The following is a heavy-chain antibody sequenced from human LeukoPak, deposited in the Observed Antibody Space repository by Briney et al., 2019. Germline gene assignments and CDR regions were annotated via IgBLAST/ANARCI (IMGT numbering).Heavy chain of an antibody. Sequence: GGSLRLSCAASGFTFNTYWMHWVRQAPGKGLVWVSRINSDGSSTSYADSVKGRFTISRDNAKNTLYLQMNSLRAEDTAVYYCASFALSDYYYYGMDVWGQGTTVTVSS. J-gene: IGHJ6*02. V-gene: IGHV3-74*01. D-gene: IGHD3-16*02. CDR1: GFTFNTYW. CDR2: INSDGSST. CDR3: ASFALSDYYYYGMDV.